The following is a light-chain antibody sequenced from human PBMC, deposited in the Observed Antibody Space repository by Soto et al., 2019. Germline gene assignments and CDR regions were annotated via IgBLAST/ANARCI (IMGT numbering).Light chain of an antibody. Sequence: QSGLTQPASVSGSPGQSITISCTGTSSDVGGYNYVSWYQQHPGKAPKLMIYEVSNRPSGVSNRFSGSKSGNTASLTISGLQAEDEADYYCSSYTSSSTPNWVFGGGTKVTVL. V-gene: IGLV2-14*01. CDR1: SSDVGGYNY. CDR2: EVS. J-gene: IGLJ3*02. CDR3: SSYTSSSTPNWV.